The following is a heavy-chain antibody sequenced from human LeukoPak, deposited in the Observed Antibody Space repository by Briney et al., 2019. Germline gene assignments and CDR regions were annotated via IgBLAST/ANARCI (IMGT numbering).Heavy chain of an antibody. CDR3: ARLRGSGSYYKRVYNWLDP. CDR2: INHSGST. D-gene: IGHD3-10*01. Sequence: PSETLSLTCAVYGGSFSGYYWSWIRQPPGKGLEWIGEINHSGSTNYNPSLKSRVTISVDTSKNQFSLKLSSVTAADTAVYYCARLRGSGSYYKRVYNWLDPWGQGTLVTVSS. V-gene: IGHV4-34*01. CDR1: GGSFSGYY. J-gene: IGHJ5*02.